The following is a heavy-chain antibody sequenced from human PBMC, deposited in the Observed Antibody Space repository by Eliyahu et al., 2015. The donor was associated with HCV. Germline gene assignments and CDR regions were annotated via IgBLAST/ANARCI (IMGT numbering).Heavy chain of an antibody. CDR2: MNPNSGNT. CDR1: GYTFTSYD. Sequence: QVQLVQSGAEVKKXXASVXVSXXXXGYTFTSYDINXVRQATGQGLEWMGWMNPNSGNTGYAQKFQGRVTMTRNTSISTAYMELSSLRSEDTAVYYCARGPTNWFDPWGQGTLVTVSS. V-gene: IGHV1-8*01. J-gene: IGHJ5*02. CDR3: ARGPTNWFDP.